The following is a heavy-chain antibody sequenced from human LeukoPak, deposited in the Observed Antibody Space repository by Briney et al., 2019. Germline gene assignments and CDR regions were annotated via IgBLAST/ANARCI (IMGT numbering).Heavy chain of an antibody. J-gene: IGHJ4*02. CDR2: ISGSGGST. CDR1: AFTFSSYA. CDR3: ATDPATVGVTTRDY. D-gene: IGHD1-26*01. Sequence: GGSLRLSCAASAFTFSSYAMSWVRQAPGKGLEWVSAISGSGGSTYYADSVKGRFTISRDNSKNTLYLQMNSLRAEDTAVYFCATDPATVGVTTRDYWGQGTPVTVSS. V-gene: IGHV3-23*01.